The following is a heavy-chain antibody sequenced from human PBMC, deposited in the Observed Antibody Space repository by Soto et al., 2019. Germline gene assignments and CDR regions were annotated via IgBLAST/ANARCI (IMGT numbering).Heavy chain of an antibody. D-gene: IGHD2-21*02. V-gene: IGHV4-39*01. J-gene: IGHJ4*02. CDR1: GDSISSRSYY. Sequence: SETLSLTCTVTGDSISSRSYYWGWIRQPPGKGLEWIGSIYYSGSTYNNPSLRSRVSMSIDTSKDQFSLKLKSVTAADTALYFCARQRTSVVTQAYFDVWGPGPLVTVSS. CDR3: ARQRTSVVTQAYFDV. CDR2: IYYSGST.